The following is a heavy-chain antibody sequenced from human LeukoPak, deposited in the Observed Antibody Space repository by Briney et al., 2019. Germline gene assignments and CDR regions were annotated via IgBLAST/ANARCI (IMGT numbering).Heavy chain of an antibody. D-gene: IGHD4-17*01. CDR2: ISAYNGNT. CDR1: GYTFTSYG. Sequence: ASVKVSCKAFGYTFTSYGISWVRQAPGQGLEWMGWISAYNGNTNYAQKLQGRVTMTTDTSTSTAYMELRSLRSDDTAVYYCARDGKVTTLLGCMDVWGQGTTVTVSS. V-gene: IGHV1-18*01. J-gene: IGHJ6*02. CDR3: ARDGKVTTLLGCMDV.